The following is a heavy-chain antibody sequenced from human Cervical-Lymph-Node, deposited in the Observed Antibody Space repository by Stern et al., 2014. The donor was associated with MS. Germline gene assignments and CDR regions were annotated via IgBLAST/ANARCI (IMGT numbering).Heavy chain of an antibody. Sequence: EVHLVASGGGLIQPGGSLRLSCAASGFIVSSRYMSWVRQAPGKGLEWVSVINSNESTFYEESVKGRFTASRDNSQNTVYLQMNSLRVEDTAVYYCARESRSTGSYYFDFWGQGTLVTVSS. D-gene: IGHD1-1*01. CDR2: INSNEST. CDR1: GFIVSSRY. J-gene: IGHJ4*02. CDR3: ARESRSTGSYYFDF. V-gene: IGHV3-53*01.